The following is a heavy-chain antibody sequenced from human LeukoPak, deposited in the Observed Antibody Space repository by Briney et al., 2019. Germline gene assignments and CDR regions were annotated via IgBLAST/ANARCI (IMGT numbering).Heavy chain of an antibody. Sequence: PGGSLRLSCAASGFTFSSYAMHWVRQAPGKGLEWVSIISSDGSYEYYADSVKGRFTISRDSSKNTLYLQLNSLRVGDTAVYYCARDSTYYYGSGSSGPHYFDKWGQGTLVTVSS. J-gene: IGHJ4*02. CDR1: GFTFSSYA. D-gene: IGHD3-10*01. CDR2: ISSDGSYE. CDR3: ARDSTYYYGSGSSGPHYFDK. V-gene: IGHV3-30*01.